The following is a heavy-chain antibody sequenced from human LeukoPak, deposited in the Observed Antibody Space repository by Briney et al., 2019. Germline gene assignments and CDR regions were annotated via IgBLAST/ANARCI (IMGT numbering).Heavy chain of an antibody. CDR2: ISYDGSNK. Sequence: GRSLRLSCAASGFTFSSYGMHRVRQAPGKGLEWVAVISYDGSNKYYADSVKGRFTISRDNSKNTLYLQMNSLRAEDTAVYYCAKEDYGGTFDYWGQGTLVTVSS. V-gene: IGHV3-30*18. CDR3: AKEDYGGTFDY. CDR1: GFTFSSYG. J-gene: IGHJ4*02. D-gene: IGHD4-23*01.